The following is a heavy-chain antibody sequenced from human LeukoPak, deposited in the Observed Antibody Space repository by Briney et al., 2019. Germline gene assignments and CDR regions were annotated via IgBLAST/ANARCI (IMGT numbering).Heavy chain of an antibody. CDR3: ARDLWGLDS. CDR2: IYYNGNT. Sequence: SETLSLTCTVSGGSISSGDYFWSWIRQPPGKGLEWIGNIYYNGNTYYNPSLESRGTISVDTFKNQFSLKLNSVTAADTAVYYCARDLWGLDSWGPGTLVTVSS. J-gene: IGHJ4*02. D-gene: IGHD7-27*01. CDR1: GGSISSGDYF. V-gene: IGHV4-30-4*01.